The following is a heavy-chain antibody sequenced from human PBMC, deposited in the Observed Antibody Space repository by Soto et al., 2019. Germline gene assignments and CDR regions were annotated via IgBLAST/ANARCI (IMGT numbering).Heavy chain of an antibody. CDR1: GFTFSSYA. V-gene: IGHV3-30-3*01. CDR2: ISYDGSNK. J-gene: IGHJ2*01. Sequence: QVQLVESGGGVVQPGRSLRLSCAASGFTFSSYAMHWVRQAPGKGLEWVAVISYDGSNKYYADSVKGRVTISRDNSKNTLYLQINSLRAEDTAVYYCARDPAPHDSSGSGDWYFDLWGRGTLVTVSS. D-gene: IGHD3-22*01. CDR3: ARDPAPHDSSGSGDWYFDL.